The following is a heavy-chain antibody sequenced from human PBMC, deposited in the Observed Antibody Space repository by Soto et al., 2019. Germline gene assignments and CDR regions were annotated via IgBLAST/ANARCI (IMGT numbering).Heavy chain of an antibody. Sequence: QVQLVQSGAEVKKPGSSVKVSCKASGGTFSSYTISWVRQAPGQGLEWMGRIIPILGIANYAQKFQGRVTITADKSTSTAYMELSSLRSEDTAVYYCARDFSAGEPQLEGSVGYWGQGTLVTVSS. CDR3: ARDFSAGEPQLEGSVGY. J-gene: IGHJ4*02. CDR2: IIPILGIA. CDR1: GGTFSSYT. V-gene: IGHV1-69*08. D-gene: IGHD6-13*01.